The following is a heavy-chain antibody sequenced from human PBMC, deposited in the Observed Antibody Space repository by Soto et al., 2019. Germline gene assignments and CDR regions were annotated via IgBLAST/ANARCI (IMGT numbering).Heavy chain of an antibody. CDR3: ARGGAYDYGDYLDY. V-gene: IGHV4-59*08. J-gene: IGHJ4*02. D-gene: IGHD4-17*01. CDR2: IYYSGST. CDR1: GGSISSYY. Sequence: QVQLQESGPGLVKPSETLSLTCTVSGGSISSYYWSWIRQPPGKGLEWIGYIYYSGSTNYNPSLKSRVTISVDTSKNQFSLKLSSVTAADTAVYYCARGGAYDYGDYLDYWGQGTLVTVSS.